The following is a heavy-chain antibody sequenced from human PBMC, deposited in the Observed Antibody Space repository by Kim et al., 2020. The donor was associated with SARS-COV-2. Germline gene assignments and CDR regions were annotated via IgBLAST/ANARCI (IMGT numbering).Heavy chain of an antibody. Sequence: GGSLRLSCAASGFTFSNYWMHWVRQAPGKGLVWVSLISSDGSSTTYADSVKGRFTISRDNAKNTLYLQMNSLRAEDTAVYYCVSDYGMDVWGQGTTVTVSS. J-gene: IGHJ6*02. CDR3: VSDYGMDV. CDR1: GFTFSNYW. V-gene: IGHV3-74*01. CDR2: ISSDGSST.